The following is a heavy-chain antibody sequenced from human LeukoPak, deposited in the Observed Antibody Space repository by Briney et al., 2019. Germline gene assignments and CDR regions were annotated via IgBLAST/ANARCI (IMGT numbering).Heavy chain of an antibody. CDR2: ISFDGSNK. CDR1: GFTFSSYT. Sequence: GGSLRLSCAASGFTFSSYTIHWVRQPPGKGLEWVAVISFDGSNKYYADSVKGRFTISRDNSKNTLYLQMNSLRAEDTAVYYCAREELGSSLGFDPWGQGTLVAVSS. CDR3: AREELGSSLGFDP. D-gene: IGHD3-16*01. J-gene: IGHJ5*02. V-gene: IGHV3-30-3*01.